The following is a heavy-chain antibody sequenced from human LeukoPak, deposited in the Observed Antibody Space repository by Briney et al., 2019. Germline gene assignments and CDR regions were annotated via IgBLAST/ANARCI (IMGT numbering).Heavy chain of an antibody. CDR2: ISSSSSTI. D-gene: IGHD3-22*01. CDR3: ARGFYDSSGYGNY. J-gene: IGHJ4*02. Sequence: GGSLRLSCAASGFTFSSYSMNWVRQAPGKGLEWVSYISSSSSTIYYADSVKGRFTISRDNAKNSLYLQMNSLRAEDTAVYYCARGFYDSSGYGNYWGQGTLVTVSS. CDR1: GFTFSSYS. V-gene: IGHV3-48*04.